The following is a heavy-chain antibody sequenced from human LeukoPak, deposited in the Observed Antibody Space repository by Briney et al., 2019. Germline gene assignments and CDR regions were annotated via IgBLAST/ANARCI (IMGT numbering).Heavy chain of an antibody. J-gene: IGHJ6*03. CDR3: ARVYSSYYYMDV. CDR2: IYYSGST. CDR1: GGSISSHY. Sequence: SETLSLTCTVSGGSISSHYWSWIRQPPGKGLEWIGYIYYSGSTNYNPSLKSRVTISVDTSKNQFSLKLSSVTAADTAVYYCARVYSSYYYMDVWGKGTTVTVSS. D-gene: IGHD2-21*01. V-gene: IGHV4-59*11.